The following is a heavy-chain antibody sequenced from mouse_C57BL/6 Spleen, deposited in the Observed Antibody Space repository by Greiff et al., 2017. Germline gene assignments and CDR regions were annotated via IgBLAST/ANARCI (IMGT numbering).Heavy chain of an antibody. D-gene: IGHD1-1*01. J-gene: IGHJ2*01. CDR3: ARGGSSYEWYFDY. CDR1: GYSITSGYY. Sequence: DVHLVESGPGLVKPSQSLSLTCSVTGYSITSGYYWNWIRQFPGNKLEWMGYISYDGSNNYNPSLKNRISITRDTSKNQFFLKLNSVTTEDTATYYCARGGSSYEWYFDYWGQGTTLTVSS. V-gene: IGHV3-6*01. CDR2: ISYDGSN.